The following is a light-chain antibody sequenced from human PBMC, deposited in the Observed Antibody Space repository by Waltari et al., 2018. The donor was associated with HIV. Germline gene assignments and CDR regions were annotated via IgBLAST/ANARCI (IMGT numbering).Light chain of an antibody. CDR3: GSYAGSNNLV. J-gene: IGLJ2*01. Sequence: QSALTQPPPASGSPGQPVTISSTGTSSDVVGNTYVPWYQQHPGKAPKLMIYEVRRRASGVPDRFSASKSGNTASLTVSGLQAEDEADYYCGSYAGSNNLVFGGGTKLTVL. CDR2: EVR. CDR1: SSDVVGNTY. V-gene: IGLV2-8*01.